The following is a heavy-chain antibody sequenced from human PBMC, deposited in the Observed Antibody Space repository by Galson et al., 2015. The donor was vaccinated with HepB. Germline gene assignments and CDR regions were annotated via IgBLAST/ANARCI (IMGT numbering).Heavy chain of an antibody. V-gene: IGHV3-11*01. CDR1: GFTFSDYY. CDR3: ARDRTGTTLWGQPYYYYMDV. D-gene: IGHD1-1*01. Sequence: SLRLSCAASGFTFSDYYMSWIRQAPGKGLEWVSYISSSGSTIYYADSVKGRFTISRDNAKNSLYLQMNSLRAEDTAVYYCARDRTGTTLWGQPYYYYMDVWGKGTTVTVSS. CDR2: ISSSGSTI. J-gene: IGHJ6*03.